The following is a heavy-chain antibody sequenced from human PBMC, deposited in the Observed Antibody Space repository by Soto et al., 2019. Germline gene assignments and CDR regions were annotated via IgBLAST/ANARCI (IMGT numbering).Heavy chain of an antibody. J-gene: IGHJ6*02. D-gene: IGHD2-2*01. CDR3: ARVVVPAAMNYYYYYGMDV. CDR2: ISYDGSNK. Sequence: VQLVESGGGVVQPGRSLRLSCAASGFTFSSYAMHWVRQAPGKGLEWVAVISYDGSNKYYADSVKGRFTISRDNSKNTLYLQMNSLRAEDTAVYYCARVVVPAAMNYYYYYGMDVWGQGTTVTVSS. CDR1: GFTFSSYA. V-gene: IGHV3-30-3*01.